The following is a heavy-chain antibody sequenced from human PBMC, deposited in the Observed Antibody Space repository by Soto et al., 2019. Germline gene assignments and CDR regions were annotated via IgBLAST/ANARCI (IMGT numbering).Heavy chain of an antibody. D-gene: IGHD2-15*01. CDR2: ISPILVIA. J-gene: IGHJ3*02. CDR3: ARVYIVVVVAATPGAYDI. V-gene: IGHV1-69*02. CDR1: GGTFTSYT. Sequence: ASVKVSCKASGGTFTSYTISWVRQAPGQGLKWMGRISPILVIANYAQKFQGRVTITADKSTSTAYMELSSLRSEDTAVYYCARVYIVVVVAATPGAYDIWGQGTTVTVSS.